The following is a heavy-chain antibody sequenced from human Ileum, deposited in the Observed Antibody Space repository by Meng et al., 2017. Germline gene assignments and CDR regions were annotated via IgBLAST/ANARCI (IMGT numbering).Heavy chain of an antibody. J-gene: IGHJ3*02. CDR3: ARVKGSSGSDAFDI. Sequence: ASVKVSCKASGYTFTGYYMHWVRQAPGQGLEWMGRINPNSGGTNFAQKFQGRVTMTRDTSITTATLELSRLRSDDTAVYYCARVKGSSGSDAFDIWGQGTMVTVSS. CDR1: GYTFTGYY. V-gene: IGHV1-2*06. CDR2: INPNSGGT. D-gene: IGHD3-22*01.